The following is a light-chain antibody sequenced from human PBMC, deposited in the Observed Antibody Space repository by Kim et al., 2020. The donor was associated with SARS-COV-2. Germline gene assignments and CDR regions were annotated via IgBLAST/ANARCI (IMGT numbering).Light chain of an antibody. Sequence: SYELTQPPSVSVAQGKTARITCGGNNIASNSVHWYQQKPGQAPVLVIYYDSDRPSGIPERFSGSNSGNTATLTISRVEAGDEADYYCQVWDSSSDPAVFG. CDR2: YDS. CDR1: NIASNS. CDR3: QVWDSSSDPAV. V-gene: IGLV3-21*04. J-gene: IGLJ2*01.